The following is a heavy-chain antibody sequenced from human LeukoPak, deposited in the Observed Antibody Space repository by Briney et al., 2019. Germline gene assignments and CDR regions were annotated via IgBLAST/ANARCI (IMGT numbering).Heavy chain of an antibody. Sequence: ASETLSLTCTVSGGSVSNSNYCWGWIRQPPGKQLEWIGSIDYSGSPLYNPSLKSRVTISVDTSKNQFSLKLSSVTAADTAVYYCARPLDCNYGGTAFDIWGQGTMVPVSS. CDR2: IDYSGSP. D-gene: IGHD4-23*01. J-gene: IGHJ3*02. CDR3: ARPLDCNYGGTAFDI. CDR1: GGSVSNSNYC. V-gene: IGHV4-39*01.